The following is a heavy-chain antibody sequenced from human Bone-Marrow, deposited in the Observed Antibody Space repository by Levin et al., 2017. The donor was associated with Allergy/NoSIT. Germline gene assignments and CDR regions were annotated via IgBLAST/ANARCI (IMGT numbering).Heavy chain of an antibody. CDR2: FDNSGST. V-gene: IGHV4-39*01. CDR1: GDSISSSSFY. Sequence: SQTLSLTCTVSGDSISSSSFYWGWIRQTPGKGLEWIGSFDNSGSTYSNPSLNSRVTISVDTSKNQFSLRLSSVTAADTAVYYCATYSSGRYPSDHWGQGTLVTVSS. D-gene: IGHD6-19*01. J-gene: IGHJ5*02. CDR3: ATYSSGRYPSDH.